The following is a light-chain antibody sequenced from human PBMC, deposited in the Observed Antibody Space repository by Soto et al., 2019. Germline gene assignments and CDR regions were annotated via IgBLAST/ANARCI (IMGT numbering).Light chain of an antibody. CDR1: ESVDDY. CDR2: GAS. Sequence: EIVLRQSPDTLSLSPGERATLSCRASESVDDYLAWYQKKTGQDPRILIHGASSRATGIPDRFSGSGSGTEFNLTIGRLETEDFAVYDCQQYDSSPRTFGQGTKVDIK. V-gene: IGKV3-20*01. J-gene: IGKJ1*01. CDR3: QQYDSSPRT.